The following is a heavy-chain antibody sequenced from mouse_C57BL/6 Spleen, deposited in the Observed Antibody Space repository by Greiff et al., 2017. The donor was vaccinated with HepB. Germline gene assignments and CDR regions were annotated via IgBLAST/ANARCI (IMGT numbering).Heavy chain of an antibody. CDR2: IGPETGGT. CDR1: GYTFTDYD. Sequence: QVQLQQSGAELVRPGASVTLSCKASGYTFTDYDMHWVRQTPVHGLEWIGAIGPETGGTAYNQKLKGKAILTADKTSSTAYMKLRSLTSEDSAVYYSKRDDDGYFDVWGTGTTVTVSS. J-gene: IGHJ1*03. CDR3: KRDDDGYFDV. D-gene: IGHD2-4*01. V-gene: IGHV1-15*01.